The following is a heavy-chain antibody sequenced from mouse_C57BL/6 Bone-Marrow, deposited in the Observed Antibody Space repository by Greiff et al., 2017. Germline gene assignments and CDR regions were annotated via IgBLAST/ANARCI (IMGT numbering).Heavy chain of an antibody. CDR2: INPSDSDT. CDR1: GYTFTSYC. D-gene: IGHD2-3*01. V-gene: IGHV1-52*01. Sequence: QVQLQQSGAELVRPGSSVKLSCTASGYTFTSYCMHWVKQRPIQGLEWIGNINPSDSDTHYNHKFKDKATLTVDKSSSTAYMQLSSLTSEDSAVYYCAREGWLFPLAYWGQGTLVTVSA. J-gene: IGHJ3*01. CDR3: AREGWLFPLAY.